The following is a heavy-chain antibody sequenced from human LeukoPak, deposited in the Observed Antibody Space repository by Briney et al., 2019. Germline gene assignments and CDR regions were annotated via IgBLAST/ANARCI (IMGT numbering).Heavy chain of an antibody. J-gene: IGHJ5*02. V-gene: IGHV4-4*07. D-gene: IGHD6-13*01. CDR3: ARKAAAGNWFDP. CDR2: IYTSGST. Sequence: SSETLSLTCAVSGVSISPYYWSWIRQPAGKGLEWIGRIYTSGSTNYNPSLKSRVTMSVDTSKNQFSLKLSSVTAADTAVYYCARKAAAGNWFDPWGQGTLVTVSS. CDR1: GVSISPYY.